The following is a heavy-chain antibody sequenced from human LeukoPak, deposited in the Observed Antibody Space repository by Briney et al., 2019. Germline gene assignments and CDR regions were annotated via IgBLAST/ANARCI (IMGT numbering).Heavy chain of an antibody. D-gene: IGHD2-2*01. Sequence: GASVKVSCKASGYTFTSYAMNWVRQSPGQGLEWMGWINTNTGNPTYAQGFTGRFVFSLDTSVSTAYLQISSLKAEDTAVYYCARYCSSTSCDDYYYYYMDVWGKGTTVTVSS. CDR1: GYTFTSYA. CDR2: INTNTGNP. CDR3: ARYCSSTSCDDYYYYYMDV. V-gene: IGHV7-4-1*02. J-gene: IGHJ6*03.